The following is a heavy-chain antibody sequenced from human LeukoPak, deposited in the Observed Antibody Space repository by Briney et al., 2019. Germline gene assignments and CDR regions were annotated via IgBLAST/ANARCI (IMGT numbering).Heavy chain of an antibody. J-gene: IGHJ3*02. Sequence: GGSLRLSCAASDLPVSINYMTWVRQAPGKGLEWVSVIYSGGTTFYADSVKGRFTTTKDNSKNTLYLQMTSRRAEDTAVYYCARGGDAFDIWGQGTMVSVSS. CDR1: DLPVSINY. D-gene: IGHD2-15*01. V-gene: IGHV3-53*01. CDR2: IYSGGTT. CDR3: ARGGDAFDI.